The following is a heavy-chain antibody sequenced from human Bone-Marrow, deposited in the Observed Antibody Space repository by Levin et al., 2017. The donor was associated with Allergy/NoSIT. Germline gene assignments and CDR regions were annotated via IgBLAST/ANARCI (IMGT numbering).Heavy chain of an antibody. D-gene: IGHD2-15*01. CDR3: ARDRTCNGGSCYGS. J-gene: IGHJ4*02. V-gene: IGHV3-53*01. CDR1: GFTVNNNF. CDR2: IYSGGIT. Sequence: RSGGSLRLSCAASGFTVNNNFMIWFRQAPGKGLEWVSLIYSGGITHYADSVKGRFTISRDSSKNTLYLQMNSLRAEDTAVYYCARDRTCNGGSCYGSWGQGTLVTVSS.